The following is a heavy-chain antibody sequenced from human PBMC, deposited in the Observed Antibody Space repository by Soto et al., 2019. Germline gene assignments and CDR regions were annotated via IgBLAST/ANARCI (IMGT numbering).Heavy chain of an antibody. J-gene: IGHJ4*02. Sequence: GGSLRLSCGASGFIFSKYSMNWVRQAPGKGLEWLSYISSNSVTIYYADSVRGRFTIFRDNAKNSLYLQMNSLRDEDTAVYYCAREDILGTRSFDYWGQGALVTSPQ. D-gene: IGHD1-26*01. CDR1: GFIFSKYS. V-gene: IGHV3-48*02. CDR2: ISSNSVTI. CDR3: AREDILGTRSFDY.